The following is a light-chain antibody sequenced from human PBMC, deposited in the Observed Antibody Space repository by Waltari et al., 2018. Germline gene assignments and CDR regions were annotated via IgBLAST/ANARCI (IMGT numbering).Light chain of an antibody. J-gene: IGLJ2*01. CDR1: SRHIGASEY. CDR2: DVS. V-gene: IGLV2-14*03. Sequence: SALTQPDSVSGSPGQSFTIPRTGLSRHIGASEYLHWYQQHPGKAPKVIIYDVSNRPSGVSNRFSGSKSGSSASLTISGLQAEDEADYYCCSYTSSTAAIFGGGTKLTVL. CDR3: CSYTSSTAAI.